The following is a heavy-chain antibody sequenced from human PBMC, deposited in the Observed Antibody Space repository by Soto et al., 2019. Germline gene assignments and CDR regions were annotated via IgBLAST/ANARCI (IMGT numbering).Heavy chain of an antibody. CDR2: ISSSSSYI. Sequence: PGLSLRLSCAASGFTFSSYSMNWVRQAPGKGLEWVSSISSSSSYIYYADSVKGRFTISRDNAKNSLYLQMNSLRAEDTAVYYCARDLQYYDSSGYYYVSAFDIWAQGTMVTVSS. CDR3: ARDLQYYDSSGYYYVSAFDI. CDR1: GFTFSSYS. D-gene: IGHD3-22*01. J-gene: IGHJ3*02. V-gene: IGHV3-21*01.